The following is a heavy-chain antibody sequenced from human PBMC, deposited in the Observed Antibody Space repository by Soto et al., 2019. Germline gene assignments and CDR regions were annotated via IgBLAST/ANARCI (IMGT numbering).Heavy chain of an antibody. CDR1: GGSISSYY. Sequence: QVQLQESGPGLVKPSETLSLTCTVSGGSISSYYWSWIRQPPGKGLEWIGYIYYSGSTNYNPSLKGRVTISVDTSKNQFSLKLSSVTAADTAVYYCARGDYGDGDLTDWFDPWGQGTLVTVSS. CDR3: ARGDYGDGDLTDWFDP. J-gene: IGHJ5*02. V-gene: IGHV4-59*01. CDR2: IYYSGST. D-gene: IGHD4-17*01.